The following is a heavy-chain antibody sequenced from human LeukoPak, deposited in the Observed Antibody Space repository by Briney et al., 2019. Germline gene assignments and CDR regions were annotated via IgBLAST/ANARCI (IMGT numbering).Heavy chain of an antibody. CDR1: GFTFDDYG. CDR3: AELGITMIGGV. V-gene: IGHV3-20*04. J-gene: IGHJ6*04. D-gene: IGHD3-10*02. CDR2: INWNGGST. Sequence: PGGSLRLSCAASGFTFDDYGMSWVRQAPGKGLEWVSGINWNGGSTGYADSVKGRFTISRDNAKNSRYLQMNSLRAEDTAVYYCAELGITMIGGVWGKGTTVTISS.